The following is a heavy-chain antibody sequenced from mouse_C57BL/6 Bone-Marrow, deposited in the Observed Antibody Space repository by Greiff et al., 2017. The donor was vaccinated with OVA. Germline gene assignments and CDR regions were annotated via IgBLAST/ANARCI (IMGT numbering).Heavy chain of an antibody. D-gene: IGHD2-14*01. Sequence: QVQLQQPGAELVRPGSSVKLSCKASGYTFTSYWMDWVKQRPGQGLEWIGNIYPSDSETHYNQKFKDKATLTVDKSSSTAYMQLSSLTSEDSAVYYRARGGYRTNAMDYWGQGTSVTVSS. CDR2: IYPSDSET. V-gene: IGHV1-61*01. J-gene: IGHJ4*01. CDR1: GYTFTSYW. CDR3: ARGGYRTNAMDY.